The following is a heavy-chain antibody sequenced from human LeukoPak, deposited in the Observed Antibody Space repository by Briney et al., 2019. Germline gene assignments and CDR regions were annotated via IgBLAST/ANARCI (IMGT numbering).Heavy chain of an antibody. CDR3: TRVDPGYAFDI. CDR2: IYHSGIT. J-gene: IGHJ3*02. D-gene: IGHD3-9*01. CDR1: GGSFSGYH. Sequence: PSETLSLTCSIYGGSFSGYHWSWIRQPPGKGLEWIGYIYHSGITYYNPSLKSRVTISVDRSKNQFSLKLSSVTAADTAVYYCTRVDPGYAFDIWGQGTMVTVSS. V-gene: IGHV4-34*01.